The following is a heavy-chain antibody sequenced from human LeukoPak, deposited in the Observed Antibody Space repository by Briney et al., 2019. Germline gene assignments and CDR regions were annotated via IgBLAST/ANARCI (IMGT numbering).Heavy chain of an antibody. V-gene: IGHV1-8*03. CDR1: GYTFTSYD. D-gene: IGHD1-26*01. CDR2: MNPNSGNT. Sequence: VKVSCKASGYTFTSYDINWVRQATGQGLEWMGWMNPNSGNTGYAQKFQGRVTITRNTSISTAYMELSSLRSEDTAVYYCARDGYSGRNGGFDPWGQGTLVTVSS. J-gene: IGHJ5*02. CDR3: ARDGYSGRNGGFDP.